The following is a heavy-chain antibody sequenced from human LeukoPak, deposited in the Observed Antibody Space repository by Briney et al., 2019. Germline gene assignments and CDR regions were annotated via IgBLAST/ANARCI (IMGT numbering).Heavy chain of an antibody. CDR3: ARTPIIAAADSYYFDY. J-gene: IGHJ4*02. V-gene: IGHV5-51*01. D-gene: IGHD6-13*01. CDR2: IYPGDSDT. CDR1: GYSFATYW. Sequence: GESLKISCKGSGYSFATYWVAWVRQMPGKGLECMGIIYPGDSDTRYSPSFQGQVTISADKSITTAYLQWSSLRASETAMYYCARTPIIAAADSYYFDYWGQGTLVTVSS.